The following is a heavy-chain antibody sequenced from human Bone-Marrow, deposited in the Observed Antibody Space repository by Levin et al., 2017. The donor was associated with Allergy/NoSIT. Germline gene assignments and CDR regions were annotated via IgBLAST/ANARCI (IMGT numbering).Heavy chain of an antibody. D-gene: IGHD2-8*01. Sequence: AGGSLRLSCAASGFTFSSYGMHWVRQAPGKGLEWVAVISYDGSNKYYADSVKGRFTISRDNSKNTVYLQMNSLRVEDTAVYYCAKGRLAYCTNGVCYENDYWGQGTLVSVSS. CDR3: AKGRLAYCTNGVCYENDY. V-gene: IGHV3-30*18. CDR1: GFTFSSYG. CDR2: ISYDGSNK. J-gene: IGHJ4*02.